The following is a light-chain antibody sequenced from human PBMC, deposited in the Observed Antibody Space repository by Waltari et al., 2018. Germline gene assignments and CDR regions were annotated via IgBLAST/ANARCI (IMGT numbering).Light chain of an antibody. V-gene: IGLV1-47*01. CDR3: AAWDDSLSGRV. CDR2: RNN. J-gene: IGLJ3*02. CDR1: SSHIGSNS. Sequence: QSVLTQPPSASGTPGQRATISCSGSSSHIGSNSVYWYHQLPGTAPKLLIYRNNPRPSGVPDRFSGSKSGTSASLAISGLRSEDEADYYCAAWDDSLSGRVFGGGTKLTVL.